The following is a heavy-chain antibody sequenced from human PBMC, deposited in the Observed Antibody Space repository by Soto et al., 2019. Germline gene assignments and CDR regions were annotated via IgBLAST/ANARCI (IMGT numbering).Heavy chain of an antibody. D-gene: IGHD3-3*01. CDR3: TTDRNIDFWSGYSDYYYYGMDV. V-gene: IGHV3-15*07. CDR1: GFTFSNAW. J-gene: IGHJ6*02. Sequence: GGSLRLSCAASGFTFSNAWMNWVRQAPGKGLEWVGRIKSKTDGGTTDYAAPVKGRFTISRADSKNTLYLQMNSLKTEDTAVYYCTTDRNIDFWSGYSDYYYYGMDVWGQGTTVTVSS. CDR2: IKSKTDGGTT.